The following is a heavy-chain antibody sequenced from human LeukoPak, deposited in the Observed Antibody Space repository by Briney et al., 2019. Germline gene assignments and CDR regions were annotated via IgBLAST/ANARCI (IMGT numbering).Heavy chain of an antibody. Sequence: SETPSLTCTVSGGSISSYYWSWIRQPPGKGLEWIGYIYYSGSTNYNPSLKSRVTISVDTSKNQFSLKLSSVTAADTAVYYCARHLSGYYYGMDVWGQGTTVTVSS. CDR3: ARHLSGYYYGMDV. CDR2: IYYSGST. CDR1: GGSISSYY. V-gene: IGHV4-59*08. J-gene: IGHJ6*02. D-gene: IGHD3-10*01.